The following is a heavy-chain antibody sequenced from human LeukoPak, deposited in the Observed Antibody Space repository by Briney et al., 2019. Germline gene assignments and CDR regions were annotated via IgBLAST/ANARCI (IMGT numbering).Heavy chain of an antibody. V-gene: IGHV3-30*18. CDR2: ISNDGTNK. CDR3: AKAMGSSSWAFDS. J-gene: IGHJ4*02. Sequence: PGRSLRLSCVASGFTFSNYGMHWVRQAPGKGLEWLAVISNDGTNKNYVDSVKGRFTISRDSSKNTLYLQMNSLRSDDTAVYYCAKAMGSSSWAFDSWGQGTLVTVSS. D-gene: IGHD6-13*01. CDR1: GFTFSNYG.